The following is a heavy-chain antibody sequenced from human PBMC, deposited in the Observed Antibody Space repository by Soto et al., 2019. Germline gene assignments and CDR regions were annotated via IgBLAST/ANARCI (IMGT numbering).Heavy chain of an antibody. Sequence: LRGSRVASGFTFSTSAMSWVRQAPGKGLEWISGISSSGGSQYYADSVKGRIIISRDNSKXXXXXQXNXLXXXXTAXYYCAKEVGGVVPLDDGFDIWGQETLVTVS. V-gene: IGHV3-23*01. CDR2: ISSSGGSQ. J-gene: IGHJ3*02. D-gene: IGHD2-21*01. CDR1: GFTFSTSA. CDR3: AKEVGGVVPLDDGFDI.